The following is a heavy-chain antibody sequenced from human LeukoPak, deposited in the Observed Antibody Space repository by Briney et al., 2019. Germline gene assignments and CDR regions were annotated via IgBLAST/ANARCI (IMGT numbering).Heavy chain of an antibody. J-gene: IGHJ6*03. D-gene: IGHD2-2*01. V-gene: IGHV7-4-1*02. Sequence: ASVKVSCKASGYTFTSYAMNWVRQAPGQGLEWMGWINTNTGNPTYAQGFTGRFVFSLDTSVSTAYLQISSLKAEDTAVYYCARDHQLPLQRYYYYYMDVWGKGTTVTVSS. CDR1: GYTFTSYA. CDR3: ARDHQLPLQRYYYYYMDV. CDR2: INTNTGNP.